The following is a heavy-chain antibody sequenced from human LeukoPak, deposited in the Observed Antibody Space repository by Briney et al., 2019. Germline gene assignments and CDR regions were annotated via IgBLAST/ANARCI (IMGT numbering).Heavy chain of an antibody. D-gene: IGHD2-2*01. CDR3: AREEYQLLRTSSYFDY. CDR2: ISAYNRNT. Sequence: ASVKVSCKTSGYTFTNYGFSWVRQAPGQGLEWMGWISAYNRNTKCAQKLQGRVTMTTDTSTSTVYMELVGLRSDDTAVYYCAREEYQLLRTSSYFDYWGQGTLVTVSS. CDR1: GYTFTNYG. V-gene: IGHV1-18*01. J-gene: IGHJ4*02.